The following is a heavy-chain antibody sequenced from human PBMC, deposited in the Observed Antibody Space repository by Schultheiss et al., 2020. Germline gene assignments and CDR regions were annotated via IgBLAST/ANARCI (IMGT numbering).Heavy chain of an antibody. CDR2: ISYDGSNK. J-gene: IGHJ4*02. CDR3: ARDQSSAAMVTYYFDY. V-gene: IGHV3-30*03. CDR1: GFTFSSYG. Sequence: GGSLRLSCAASGFTFSSYGMHWVRQAPGKGLEWVAVISYDGSNKYYADSVKGRFTISRDNSKNTLYLQMNSLRAEDTAVYYCARDQSSAAMVTYYFDYWGQGTLVTVSS. D-gene: IGHD5-18*01.